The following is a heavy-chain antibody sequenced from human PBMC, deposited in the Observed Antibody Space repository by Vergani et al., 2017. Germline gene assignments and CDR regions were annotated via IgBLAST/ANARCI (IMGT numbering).Heavy chain of an antibody. D-gene: IGHD6-13*01. J-gene: IGHJ4*02. CDR1: GGSFSGYY. CDR3: ARLSGIAAAGFDY. Sequence: QVQLQQWGAGLLKPSETLSLTCAVYGGSFSGYYWSWSRQPPGKGLEWIGEINHSGSTNYNPSLKSRVTISVDTSKNQFSLKLSSVTAADTAVYYYARLSGIAAAGFDYWGQGTLVTVSS. V-gene: IGHV4-34*01. CDR2: INHSGST.